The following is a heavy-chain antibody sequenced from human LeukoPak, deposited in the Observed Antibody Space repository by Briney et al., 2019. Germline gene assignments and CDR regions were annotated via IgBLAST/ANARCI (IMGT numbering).Heavy chain of an antibody. CDR3: ARSGEYQLQRAPAPDY. D-gene: IGHD2-2*01. Sequence: GASVKVSCKASGYTFTGYYMHWVRQSPGQGLEWMGWINPNSGGTNYAQKFQGRVTMTRATSISTAYMELSRLRSEDTAVYYCARSGEYQLQRAPAPDYWGQGTLVTVSS. J-gene: IGHJ4*02. CDR1: GYTFTGYY. CDR2: INPNSGGT. V-gene: IGHV1-2*02.